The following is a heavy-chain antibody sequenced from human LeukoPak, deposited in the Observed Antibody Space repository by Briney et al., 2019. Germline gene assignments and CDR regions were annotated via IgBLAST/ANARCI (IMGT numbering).Heavy chain of an antibody. Sequence: GGSLRLSCAASGLTFSSYAMHWVRQAPGKGLEWVAVISYDGSNKYYADSVKGRFTISRDNSKNTLYLQMNSLRAEDTAVYYCARGTVPAAALYPFDYWGQGTLVTVSS. CDR1: GLTFSSYA. CDR3: ARGTVPAAALYPFDY. D-gene: IGHD6-13*01. CDR2: ISYDGSNK. J-gene: IGHJ4*02. V-gene: IGHV3-30*04.